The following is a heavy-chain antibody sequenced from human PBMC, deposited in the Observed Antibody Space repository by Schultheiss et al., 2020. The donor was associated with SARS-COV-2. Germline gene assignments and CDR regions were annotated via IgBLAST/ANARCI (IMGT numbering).Heavy chain of an antibody. Sequence: GGSLRLSCKASGYTFTSYYMHWVRQAPGQGLEWMGWINPNRGDTRYAQKFQGWVTMTRDTSISTAYMELSRLRSDDTAVYYCARAPVSYGSGWYTVDYWGQGTLVTVSS. J-gene: IGHJ4*02. V-gene: IGHV1-2*04. D-gene: IGHD6-19*01. CDR2: INPNRGDT. CDR1: GYTFTSYY. CDR3: ARAPVSYGSGWYTVDY.